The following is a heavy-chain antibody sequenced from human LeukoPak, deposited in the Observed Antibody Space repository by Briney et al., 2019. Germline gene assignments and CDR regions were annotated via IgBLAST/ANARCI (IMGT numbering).Heavy chain of an antibody. CDR2: ISYDGSNG. D-gene: IGHD1-26*01. CDR1: GFTFNNYA. V-gene: IGHV3-30*04. J-gene: IGHJ4*02. CDR3: AKDQRWESPHYLDS. Sequence: GGSLRLSCAASGFTFNNYALHWVRQAPGKGLAWVAVISYDGSNGYFADSVQGRFTISRDNSKNTLYVQMNSLRDEDTALYYCAKDQRWESPHYLDSWGQGTLVTVSS.